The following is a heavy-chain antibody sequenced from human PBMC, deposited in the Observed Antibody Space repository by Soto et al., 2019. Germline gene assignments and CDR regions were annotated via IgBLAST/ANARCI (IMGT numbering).Heavy chain of an antibody. J-gene: IGHJ4*02. D-gene: IGHD3-3*01. CDR3: NRDSESASWWGYF. CDR2: IVPMFGTS. Sequence: QERLVQSGAEVRKPGSSVQVSCKVTGGTSTRYAINWVRQAPGQGLEWMGGIVPMFGTSKYAQKFQGRVTITADTSKNIAYLELRNLRSGDTAVYYCNRDSESASWWGYFWGQGTQVSVSS. V-gene: IGHV1-69*06. CDR1: GGTSTRYA.